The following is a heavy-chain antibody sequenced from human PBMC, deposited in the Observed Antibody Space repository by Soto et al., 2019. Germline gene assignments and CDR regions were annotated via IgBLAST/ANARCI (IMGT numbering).Heavy chain of an antibody. CDR2: INAGNGNT. CDR3: ARGSDPGRNFDY. V-gene: IGHV1-3*01. CDR1: GYTFTSYA. J-gene: IGHJ4*02. D-gene: IGHD6-6*01. Sequence: ASAKVSCKASGYTFTSYAMHWVRQAPGQRLEWMGWINAGNGNTKYSQKFQGRVTMTRDTSTSTVYMELSSLRSEDTAVYYCARGSDPGRNFDYWGQGTLVTVSS.